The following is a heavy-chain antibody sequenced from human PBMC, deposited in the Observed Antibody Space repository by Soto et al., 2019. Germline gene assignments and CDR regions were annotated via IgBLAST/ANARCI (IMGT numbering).Heavy chain of an antibody. CDR3: ARATSGYCSSTSCYYYYGMDV. CDR2: INPSGGST. V-gene: IGHV1-46*01. D-gene: IGHD2-2*01. J-gene: IGHJ6*02. Sequence: QVQLVQSGAEVKKPGASVKVSCKASGSTLTSYYMPWVGQAPGQGLGWMGIINPSGGSTSYAQKFQGRVTMTRDTSTSTVYMELSSLRSEDTAVYYCARATSGYCSSTSCYYYYGMDVWGQGTTVTVSS. CDR1: GSTLTSYY.